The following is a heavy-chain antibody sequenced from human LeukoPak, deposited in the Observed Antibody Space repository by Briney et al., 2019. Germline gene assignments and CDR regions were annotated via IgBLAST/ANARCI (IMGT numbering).Heavy chain of an antibody. CDR3: AAWGYKLSFDS. Sequence: ASVKVSCKASAYTFSDFYMHWVRQAPGQGLEWMGWINPSSGATIYAQKFQGRVTMTRDTSISTAYMKLTRLTSDGTAVYYCAAWGYKLSFDSWGQGTLLIVSS. CDR2: INPSSGAT. V-gene: IGHV1-2*02. CDR1: AYTFSDFY. J-gene: IGHJ4*02. D-gene: IGHD5-18*01.